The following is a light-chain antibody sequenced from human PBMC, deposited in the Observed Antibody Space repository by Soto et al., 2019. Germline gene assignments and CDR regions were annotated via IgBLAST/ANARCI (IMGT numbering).Light chain of an antibody. Sequence: QSALTQPASVSGSPGQSITISCTGTSSDVGRYNYVSWYQQHPGKAPKLIIYEVSNRPSGVSNRFSGSKSDNTASLIISGLQPEDEADYYCSSYRTNRGVFGTGTKVTVL. J-gene: IGLJ1*01. CDR3: SSYRTNRGV. CDR2: EVS. V-gene: IGLV2-14*01. CDR1: SSDVGRYNY.